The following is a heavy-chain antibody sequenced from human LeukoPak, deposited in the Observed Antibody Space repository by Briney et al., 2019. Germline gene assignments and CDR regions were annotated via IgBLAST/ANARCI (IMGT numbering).Heavy chain of an antibody. Sequence: GGSLRLSCATSGFTFGSHWMHRVRQPPGKGPVWVASINSDETDIRYADSVKGRFIISRHNAKSTLFLQMNGLRAEDTAIYYCVKDRPEHDYSYHPVFDIWGQGTQVTVSS. J-gene: IGHJ4*02. CDR3: VKDRPEHDYSYHPVFDI. V-gene: IGHV3-74*01. D-gene: IGHD1-14*01. CDR1: GFTFGSHW. CDR2: INSDETDI.